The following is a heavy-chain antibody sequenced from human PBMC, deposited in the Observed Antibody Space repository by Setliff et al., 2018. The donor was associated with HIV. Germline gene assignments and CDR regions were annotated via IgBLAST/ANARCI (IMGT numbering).Heavy chain of an antibody. CDR2: INTDERYT. Sequence: GGSLRLSCAASGFAFSTYWMHWVRQAPGKGLVWVSRINTDERYTLYADSVKGRFTISRDNAKNSMDLQMNSLRAEDTAIYYCAVHYYDSSGYDYWGQGTLVTVS. J-gene: IGHJ4*02. CDR3: AVHYYDSSGYDY. D-gene: IGHD3-22*01. CDR1: GFAFSTYW. V-gene: IGHV3-74*01.